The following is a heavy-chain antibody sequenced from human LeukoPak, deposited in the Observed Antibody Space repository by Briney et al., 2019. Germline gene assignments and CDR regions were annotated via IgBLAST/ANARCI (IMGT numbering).Heavy chain of an antibody. CDR1: GFTFSSNA. Sequence: PGGSLRLSCAASGFTFSSNAMSWVRQAPGKGLEWVSGISGSGGGTYYGDSVKGRCTISRDNSKNTLYLQMNSLRVEDTAIYYCAKGDLYCSGGSCYYWFDPWGQGTLVTVSS. V-gene: IGHV3-23*01. D-gene: IGHD2-15*01. CDR2: ISGSGGGT. CDR3: AKGDLYCSGGSCYYWFDP. J-gene: IGHJ5*02.